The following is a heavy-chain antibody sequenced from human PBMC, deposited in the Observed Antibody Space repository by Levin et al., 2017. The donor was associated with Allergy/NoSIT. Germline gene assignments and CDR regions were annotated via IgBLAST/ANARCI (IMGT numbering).Heavy chain of an antibody. CDR3: LRSVAGTLWDY. V-gene: IGHV3-30*03. Sequence: PGGSLRLSCSASGFNFSNYAMHWVRQAPGKGLEWVAVISIDGKNEFYADSVKGRFSISRDNSKNTMDLQMNSLSLEDTAVYYCLRSVAGTLWDYWGQGILVTVSS. J-gene: IGHJ4*02. CDR1: GFNFSNYA. D-gene: IGHD6-19*01. CDR2: ISIDGKNE.